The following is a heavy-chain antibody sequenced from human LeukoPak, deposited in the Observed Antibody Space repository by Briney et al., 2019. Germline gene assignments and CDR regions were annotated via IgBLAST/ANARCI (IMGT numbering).Heavy chain of an antibody. V-gene: IGHV1-2*02. CDR2: IYPNTGGT. CDR3: ARGYNVGWYWA. CDR1: GYTFTDYY. J-gene: IGHJ4*02. Sequence: ASVKVSCKASGYTFTDYYIHWVRQAPGQGLEWIGWIYPNTGGTNYPQQFEGRITMTRDTSISTAYMELTRLRFDDTAVYYCARGYNVGWYWAWGQGALVTVSS. D-gene: IGHD6-19*01.